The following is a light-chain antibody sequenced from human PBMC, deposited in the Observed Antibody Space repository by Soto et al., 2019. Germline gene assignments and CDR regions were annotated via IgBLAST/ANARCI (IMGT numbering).Light chain of an antibody. CDR2: AAS. J-gene: IGKJ1*01. CDR3: QQYNNWPWT. V-gene: IGKV3-15*01. CDR1: QSVSIN. Sequence: EIVMAQSPATLSVSPGERATLSCRAGQSVSINLAWYQQKPGQAPRLLIYAASARATGIPARFSGSGSGTEFTLTISSLQSEDFAVYYCQQYNNWPWTFGQGTKVDIK.